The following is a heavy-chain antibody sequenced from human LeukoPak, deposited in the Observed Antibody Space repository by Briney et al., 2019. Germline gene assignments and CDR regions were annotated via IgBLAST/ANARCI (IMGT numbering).Heavy chain of an antibody. D-gene: IGHD3-22*01. Sequence: PSETLSLTCTVSGGSISSYYWSWIRQPAGKGLEWIGRIYTSGSTNYNPSLKSRVTISVDTSKNQFSLKLSSVTAADTAVYYCARDRKYYYDSSGYSLFDYWGQGTLVTVSS. J-gene: IGHJ4*02. CDR3: ARDRKYYYDSSGYSLFDY. V-gene: IGHV4-4*07. CDR2: IYTSGST. CDR1: GGSISSYY.